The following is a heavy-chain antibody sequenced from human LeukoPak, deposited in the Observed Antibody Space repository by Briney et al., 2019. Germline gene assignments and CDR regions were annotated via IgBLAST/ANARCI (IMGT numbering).Heavy chain of an antibody. Sequence: GGSLRLSCAASGFTFSSYWMHWVRQGPGKGLVWVSRINSDGSSTTYAESVKGRFTISRDNAKNTLYLQMNSLRAEDTAVYYCARDPSGDYGDYFDYWCQGTLVTVSS. V-gene: IGHV3-74*01. J-gene: IGHJ4*02. CDR2: INSDGSST. D-gene: IGHD4-17*01. CDR1: GFTFSSYW. CDR3: ARDPSGDYGDYFDY.